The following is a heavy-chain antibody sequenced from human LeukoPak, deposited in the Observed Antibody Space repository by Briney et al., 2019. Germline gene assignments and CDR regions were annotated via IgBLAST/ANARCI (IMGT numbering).Heavy chain of an antibody. Sequence: GGSLSLSCAASGFTFSSHSMNWVRQSPGKGLDWVSSICSSSRYKYYADSVKGRFTISRDNAKNSLYLQMNSLRDEDTAVYYCARDGLRGYSGNPGIDAFDIWGQGTMVTVSS. D-gene: IGHD5-12*01. CDR3: ARDGLRGYSGNPGIDAFDI. CDR1: GFTFSSHS. V-gene: IGHV3-21*01. J-gene: IGHJ3*02. CDR2: ICSSSRYK.